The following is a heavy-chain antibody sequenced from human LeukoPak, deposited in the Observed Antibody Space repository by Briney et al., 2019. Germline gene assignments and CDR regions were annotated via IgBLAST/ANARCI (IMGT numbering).Heavy chain of an antibody. CDR2: ISATTSTT. Sequence: SGGSLRLSCAASGFTFSNYAMSWVRQSPGKGLEWVSAISATTSTTYYADSVRGRFTISRDISKNTLYLQMNSLRVEDTAVYYCAKVTAGDETSWRLGYYYHYYYMDVWGKGTTVTVSS. J-gene: IGHJ6*03. CDR1: GFTFSNYA. CDR3: AKVTAGDETSWRLGYYYHYYYMDV. D-gene: IGHD3-16*01. V-gene: IGHV3-23*01.